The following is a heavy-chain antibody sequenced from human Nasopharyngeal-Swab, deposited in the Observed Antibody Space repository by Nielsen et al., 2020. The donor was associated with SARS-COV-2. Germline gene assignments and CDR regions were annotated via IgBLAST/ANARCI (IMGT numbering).Heavy chain of an antibody. V-gene: IGHV3-21*01. CDR2: IGSSGSLS. CDR1: GFTFSSYR. Sequence: GGSLRLSCAASGFTFSSYRMNWVRQAPGKGLEWVSVIGSSGSLSYNADSVKGRFTISRDNDKNPLYLQMNSLRVEDTAVYYCARNYYDNSGYYPDAFDIWGHGTKVTVSS. J-gene: IGHJ3*02. D-gene: IGHD3-22*01. CDR3: ARNYYDNSGYYPDAFDI.